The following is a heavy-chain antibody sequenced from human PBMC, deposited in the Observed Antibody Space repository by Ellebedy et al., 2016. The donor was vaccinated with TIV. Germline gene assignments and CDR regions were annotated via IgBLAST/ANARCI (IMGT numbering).Heavy chain of an antibody. J-gene: IGHJ4*02. D-gene: IGHD2-8*01. V-gene: IGHV3-30*03. CDR2: ISYDGSNK. Sequence: GESLKISCAASGFTFSSYGMHWVRQAPGKGLEWVAVISYDGSNKYYADSVKGRFTISRDNSKNTRYLQMNSLRAEDTAVYYCARESDNEYAPDLIDYWGQGTLVTVSS. CDR1: GFTFSSYG. CDR3: ARESDNEYAPDLIDY.